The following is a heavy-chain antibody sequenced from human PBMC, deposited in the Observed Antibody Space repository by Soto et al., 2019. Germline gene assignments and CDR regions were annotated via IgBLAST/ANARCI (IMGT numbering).Heavy chain of an antibody. CDR3: ARDVPDDSSGYYIGEG. CDR1: GYTFTSYG. V-gene: IGHV1-18*01. J-gene: IGHJ6*02. Sequence: GASVKVSCKASGYTFTSYGISWVRQAPGQGLEWMGWISAYNGNTNYAQKLQGRVTMTTATSRSTAYMELRSLRSDDTAVYYCARDVPDDSSGYYIGEGWGRGTTIVFSS. CDR2: ISAYNGNT. D-gene: IGHD3-22*01.